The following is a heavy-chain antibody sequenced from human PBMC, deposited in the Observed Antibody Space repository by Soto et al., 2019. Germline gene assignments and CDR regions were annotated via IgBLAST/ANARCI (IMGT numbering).Heavy chain of an antibody. CDR3: GRGGSNDWQVAFDI. CDR2: INHSGSN. V-gene: IGHV4-34*01. Sequence: QLQQWGAGLLKPSETLSLTCIVSGGSFSTYYYNWIRQSPGKGLEWIGEINHSGSNNYNPSLKSRVTMSLYTSKNQFSLRLTSVTAADTAVYSWGRGGSNDWQVAFDIWGQGPMVSVSS. D-gene: IGHD1-26*01. J-gene: IGHJ3*02. CDR1: GGSFSTYY.